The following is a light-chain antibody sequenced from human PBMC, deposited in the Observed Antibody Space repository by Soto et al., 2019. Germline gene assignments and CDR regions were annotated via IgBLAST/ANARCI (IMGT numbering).Light chain of an antibody. CDR3: SSYTSSSTRV. J-gene: IGLJ1*01. CDR1: SSDVGGYHY. V-gene: IGLV2-14*01. Sequence: QSVLTQPASVSGSPGQSITISCTGTSSDVGGYHYVSWYQQHPGKAPKLMIYEVSNRPSGVSNRFSGSKSGNTASLTISGLQAEDEADYSCSSYTSSSTRVFGTGTKVTVL. CDR2: EVS.